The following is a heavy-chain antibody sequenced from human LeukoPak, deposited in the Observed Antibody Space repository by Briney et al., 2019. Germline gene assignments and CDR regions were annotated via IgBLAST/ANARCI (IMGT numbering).Heavy chain of an antibody. CDR3: AKDWSFVVVVPAAMFNSYYFDY. CDR2: IRYDGSNN. J-gene: IGHJ4*02. Sequence: GGSLRLSCAASGFTFSSYCMHWVRQAPGKGLEWVAFIRYDGSNNYNADSVKGRFTISRDNSKNTVYLQMNSLRAEDTAVYYCAKDWSFVVVVPAAMFNSYYFDYWGQGTLVTVSS. D-gene: IGHD2-2*01. V-gene: IGHV3-30*02. CDR1: GFTFSSYC.